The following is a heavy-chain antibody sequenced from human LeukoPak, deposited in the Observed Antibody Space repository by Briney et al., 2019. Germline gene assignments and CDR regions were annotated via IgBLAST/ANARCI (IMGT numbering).Heavy chain of an antibody. D-gene: IGHD2-15*01. V-gene: IGHV1-46*01. Sequence: ASVKVSCKASGYTFSSYYVHWVRQAPGQGLEWMGMIIPSDGFTSYAQKFQGRVTMTRDMSTSTVYMELSSLRSDDTAVYYCARTTEGYCRGRSCYSYYYYMDVWGKGTTVTVSS. CDR2: IIPSDGFT. J-gene: IGHJ6*03. CDR3: ARTTEGYCRGRSCYSYYYYMDV. CDR1: GYTFSSYY.